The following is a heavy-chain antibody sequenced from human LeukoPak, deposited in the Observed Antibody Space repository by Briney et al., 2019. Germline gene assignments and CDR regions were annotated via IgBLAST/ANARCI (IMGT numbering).Heavy chain of an antibody. CDR3: ARDQNLVSWGLDYFDY. CDR2: IWQEGSEK. J-gene: IGHJ4*02. CDR1: GYTFSSHW. V-gene: IGHV3-7*01. D-gene: IGHD7-27*01. Sequence: PGGTLRLSCAASGYTFSSHWLSWVRQAPRKGREWGATIWQEGSEKYYVDSVKGRFTISRDNAKNSLYLQMNSLRAEDTAVYYCARDQNLVSWGLDYFDYWGQGTLVTVSS.